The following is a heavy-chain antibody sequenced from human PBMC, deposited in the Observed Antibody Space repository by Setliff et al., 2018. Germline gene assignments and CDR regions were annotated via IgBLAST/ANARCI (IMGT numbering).Heavy chain of an antibody. V-gene: IGHV3-48*03. CDR2: ISSSGSTI. D-gene: IGHD7-27*01. J-gene: IGHJ3*02. CDR1: GFTFSSYE. CDR3: ARDRRPFNWGGNDAFDI. Sequence: SLRLSCEASGFTFSSYEMNWARQAPGKGLEWVSYISSSGSTIYYADSVKGRFTISRDNAKKSLYLQMNSLRAEDTAVYYCARDRRPFNWGGNDAFDIWGQGTMVTVSS.